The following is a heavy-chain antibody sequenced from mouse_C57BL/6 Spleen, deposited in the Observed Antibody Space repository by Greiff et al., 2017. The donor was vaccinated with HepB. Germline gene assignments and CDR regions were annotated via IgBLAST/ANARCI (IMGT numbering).Heavy chain of an antibody. V-gene: IGHV1-54*01. J-gene: IGHJ4*01. Sequence: ESGAELVRPGTSVKVSCKASGYAFTNYLIEWVKQRPGQGLEWIGVINPGSGGTNYNEKFKGKATLTADKSSSTAYMQLSSLTSEDSAVYFCARRGSFYAMDYWGQGTSVTVSS. CDR1: GYAFTNYL. CDR2: INPGSGGT. CDR3: ARRGSFYAMDY.